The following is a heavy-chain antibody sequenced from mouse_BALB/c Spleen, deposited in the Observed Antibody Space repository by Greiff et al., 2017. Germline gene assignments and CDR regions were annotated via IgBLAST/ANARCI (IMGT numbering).Heavy chain of an antibody. V-gene: IGHV1-18*01. CDR2: INPNNGGT. CDR3: ARVLYDYDVGYFDV. Sequence: EVQLQESGPELVKPGASVKIPCKASGYTFTDYNMDWVKQSHGKSLEWIGDINPNNGGTIYNQKFKGKATLTVDKSSSTAYMELRSLTSEDTAVYYCARVLYDYDVGYFDVWGAGTTVTVSS. J-gene: IGHJ1*01. D-gene: IGHD2-4*01. CDR1: GYTFTDYN.